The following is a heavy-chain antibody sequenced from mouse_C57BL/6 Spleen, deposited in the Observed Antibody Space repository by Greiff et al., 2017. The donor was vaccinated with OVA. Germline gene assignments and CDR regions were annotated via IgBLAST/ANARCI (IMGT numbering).Heavy chain of an antibody. CDR2: IRSKSNNYAT. CDR1: GFSFNTYA. CDR3: VRHGAAQSYYAMDY. D-gene: IGHD3-2*02. V-gene: IGHV10-1*01. Sequence: EVKLMESGGGLVQPKGSLKLSCAASGFSFNTYAMNWVRQAPGKGLEWVARIRSKSNNYATYYADSVKDRFTISRDDSESMLYLQMNNLKTEDTAMYYCVRHGAAQSYYAMDYWGQGTSVTVSS. J-gene: IGHJ4*01.